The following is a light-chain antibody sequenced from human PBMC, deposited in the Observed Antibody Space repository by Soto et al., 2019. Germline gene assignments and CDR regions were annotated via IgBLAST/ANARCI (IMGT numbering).Light chain of an antibody. CDR2: WAS. Sequence: DIVMTQSPDSLAVSLGERATINCKSSQSVLYSSNNKNYLAWYQQKPGQPPKLLIYWASTRESGVPDRFSGSGSGKDFPLPIRSLQAEDVAVYYCQQYYSTPYTFGQGTKLEIK. J-gene: IGKJ2*01. CDR1: QSVLYSSNNKNY. CDR3: QQYYSTPYT. V-gene: IGKV4-1*01.